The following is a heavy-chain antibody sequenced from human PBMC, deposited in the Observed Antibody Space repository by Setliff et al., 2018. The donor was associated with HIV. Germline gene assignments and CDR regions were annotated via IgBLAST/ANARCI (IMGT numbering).Heavy chain of an antibody. CDR2: VHNSAGS. Sequence: SETLSLTCAVSGDSVSGYYWSWIRQPAGRGLEWIGRVHNSAGSNYNPSLKSRVTMSVDTAKNQLSLKLTAVSAADTVVYYCARDRIEVLADSPHDVFDIWGRGIMVTASS. D-gene: IGHD3-22*01. CDR3: ARDRIEVLADSPHDVFDI. V-gene: IGHV4-4*07. J-gene: IGHJ3*02. CDR1: GDSVSGYY.